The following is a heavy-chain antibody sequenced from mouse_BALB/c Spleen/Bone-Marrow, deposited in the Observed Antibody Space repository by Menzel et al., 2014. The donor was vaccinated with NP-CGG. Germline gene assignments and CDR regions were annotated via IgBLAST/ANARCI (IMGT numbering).Heavy chain of an antibody. CDR1: GFTLSGYN. Sequence: EVKLMESGGGLVKPGGSLKLSCAASGFTLSGYNMSWVRQTPEKGLEWVATISSGGSYTYYPDSVKGRFTISRDNAENTLYLQMSSLKSEDTAMYYCTKLLRLRKYFDVWGAGTTVTVSS. CDR3: TKLLRLRKYFDV. J-gene: IGHJ1*01. D-gene: IGHD1-2*01. V-gene: IGHV5-6-4*01. CDR2: ISSGGSYT.